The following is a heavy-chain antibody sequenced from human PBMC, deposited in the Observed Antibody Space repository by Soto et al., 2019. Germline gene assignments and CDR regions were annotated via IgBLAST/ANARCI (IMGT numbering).Heavy chain of an antibody. CDR3: HTLNSFGPDY. J-gene: IGHJ4*02. V-gene: IGHV3-74*01. CDR2: IVSDGSIT. Sequence: PGGSLRLSCAASGFTFSSYWMHWVRQAPGKGLVWVSYIVSDGSITKNADFVKGRFTISRDNAKNTVYLQMNSLRDEDTAVYYCHTLNSFGPDYWGQGTLVTVSS. CDR1: GFTFSSYW. D-gene: IGHD3-3*01.